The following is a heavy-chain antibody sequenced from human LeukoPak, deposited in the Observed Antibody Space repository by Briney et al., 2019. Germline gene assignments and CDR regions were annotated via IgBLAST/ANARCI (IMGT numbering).Heavy chain of an antibody. CDR2: INSDGSST. D-gene: IGHD3-22*01. Sequence: GGSLRLSCAASGFTFSSYWMHWVRQAPGKGLVWVSRINSDGSSTSYADSVKGRFTISRDNAKNSLYLQMNSLRAEDTAVYYCARDRSVYYDSSGYYSHAFDIWGQGTMVTVSS. CDR1: GFTFSSYW. J-gene: IGHJ3*02. V-gene: IGHV3-74*01. CDR3: ARDRSVYYDSSGYYSHAFDI.